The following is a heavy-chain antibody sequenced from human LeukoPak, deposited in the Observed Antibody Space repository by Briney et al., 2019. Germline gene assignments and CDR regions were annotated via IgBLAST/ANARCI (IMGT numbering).Heavy chain of an antibody. Sequence: SETLSLTCTVSGGSISSYYWSWIRQPPGKGLEWIGYIYYSGSTSYKPSLKSRVTISVDTSKNQFSLKLNSVTAADTALYYCETYESSGYYRGWFWGQGTLVTVSS. CDR1: GGSISSYY. CDR3: ETYESSGYYRGWF. J-gene: IGHJ4*02. V-gene: IGHV4-59*12. D-gene: IGHD3-22*01. CDR2: IYYSGST.